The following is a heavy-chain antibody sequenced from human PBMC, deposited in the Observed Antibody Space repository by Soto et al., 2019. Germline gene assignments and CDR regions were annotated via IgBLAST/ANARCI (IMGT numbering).Heavy chain of an antibody. Sequence: PSQTLSLTCAISGDSVSSNSAAWNWIRQSPSRGLEWLGRTYYRSKWYNDYAVSVKSRITINPDTSKNQFSLQLHSVTPEDTAVYYCASDWVVGDISGSYYDYYYGLDVWGLGTRVTVSS. J-gene: IGHJ6*02. CDR2: TYYRSKWYN. CDR3: ASDWVVGDISGSYYDYYYGLDV. D-gene: IGHD3-22*01. V-gene: IGHV6-1*01. CDR1: GDSVSSNSAA.